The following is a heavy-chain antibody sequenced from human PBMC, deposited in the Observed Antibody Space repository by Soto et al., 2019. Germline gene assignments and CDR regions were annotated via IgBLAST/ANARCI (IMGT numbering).Heavy chain of an antibody. J-gene: IGHJ6*02. D-gene: IGHD3-10*01. Sequence: ASVKVPCRASGYTFTSYGISWVRQAPGQGLEWMGWISAYNGNTNYAQKLQGRVTMTTDTSTSTAYMELRSLRSDDTAVYYCARAWFGELLSPYYYYGMDVWGQGTTVTVSS. V-gene: IGHV1-18*01. CDR2: ISAYNGNT. CDR3: ARAWFGELLSPYYYYGMDV. CDR1: GYTFTSYG.